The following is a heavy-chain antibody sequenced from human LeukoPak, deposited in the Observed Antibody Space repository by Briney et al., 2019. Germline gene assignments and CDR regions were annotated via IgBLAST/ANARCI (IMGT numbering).Heavy chain of an antibody. D-gene: IGHD2/OR15-2a*01. V-gene: IGHV3-9*01. J-gene: IGHJ4*02. Sequence: GGSLRLSCAASGFTFDDYAMHWVRQAPGKGLEWVSGINWNSNNIDYVDSVRGRFTISRDNAKNSLSLQMNSLRTEDTAVYYCARGGFYPDYWGQGTLVTVSS. CDR2: INWNSNNI. CDR1: GFTFDDYA. CDR3: ARGGFYPDY.